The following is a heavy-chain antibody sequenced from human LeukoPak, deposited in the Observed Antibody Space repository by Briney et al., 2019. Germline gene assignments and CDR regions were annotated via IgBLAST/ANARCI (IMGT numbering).Heavy chain of an antibody. V-gene: IGHV4-31*03. CDR1: GGSISSGGYY. Sequence: PSETLSLTCTVSGGSISSGGYYWSWIRQHPGKGLEWIGYIYYSGSTYYNPSLKSRVTISVDTSKNQFSLKLSSVTAADTAVHYCARGIVVVPAAYFDYWGQGTLVTVSS. CDR2: IYYSGST. CDR3: ARGIVVVPAAYFDY. D-gene: IGHD2-2*01. J-gene: IGHJ4*02.